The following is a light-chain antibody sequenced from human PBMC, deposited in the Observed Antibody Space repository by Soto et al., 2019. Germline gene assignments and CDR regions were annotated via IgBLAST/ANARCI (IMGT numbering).Light chain of an antibody. J-gene: IGLJ1*01. CDR2: DNN. V-gene: IGLV1-51*01. Sequence: QSVLTQPPSGSASPGQKVTISCSENSSNIGNNYVSWYQQLPGTAPKLLIYDNNKRPSGIPDRFSGSKSGTSATLGITGLQTGDEADYYCGTWDGSLSAGVFGTGTKVTVL. CDR1: SSNIGNNY. CDR3: GTWDGSLSAGV.